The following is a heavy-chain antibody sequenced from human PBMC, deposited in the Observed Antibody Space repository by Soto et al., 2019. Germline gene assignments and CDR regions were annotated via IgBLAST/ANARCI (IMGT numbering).Heavy chain of an antibody. CDR3: AKEMGYYDSRGSHHNYYYYGMDV. Sequence: QEQLVESGGGVVQPGRSLRLSCAASGFTFSSNGMHWVRQAPGRGLEWVAVISYDARNKYYADSVKGRFTISRDNSRKMLYLQMNSLGAEDTAVYYCAKEMGYYDSRGSHHNYYYYGMDVWGQGTTVTVSS. V-gene: IGHV3-30*18. CDR2: ISYDARNK. D-gene: IGHD3-22*01. J-gene: IGHJ6*02. CDR1: GFTFSSNG.